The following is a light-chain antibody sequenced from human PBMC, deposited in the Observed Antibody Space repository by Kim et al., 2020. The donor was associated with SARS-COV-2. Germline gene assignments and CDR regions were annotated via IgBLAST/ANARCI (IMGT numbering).Light chain of an antibody. V-gene: IGKV1-5*03. CDR3: QQYYSDWT. CDR1: QSISSW. Sequence: DVQMTQPPSTLSASVGDRVTITCRASQSISSWLAWYQQKPGKAPKLLIYKASSLESGVPSRFSGSGSGTEFTLTISSLQAEDFATYFCQQYYSDWTFGQGTKVDIK. J-gene: IGKJ1*01. CDR2: KAS.